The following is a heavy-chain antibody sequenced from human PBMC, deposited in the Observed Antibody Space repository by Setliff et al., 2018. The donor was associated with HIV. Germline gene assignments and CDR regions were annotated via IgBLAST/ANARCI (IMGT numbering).Heavy chain of an antibody. V-gene: IGHV2-5*01. CDR3: ARGLRYYSGSASYISFDL. CDR1: GFSLSTSGVG. CDR2: IYWNDDK. Sequence: ESGPTLVNPTQTLTLTCTFSGFSLSTSGVGVGWIRQPPGKALEWLALIYWNDDKRYSPSLKSRLTITTDSSLNTAYLELSSLRSDDTAVYFCARGLRYYSGSASYISFDLWGQGTLVTVSS. J-gene: IGHJ4*02. D-gene: IGHD2-15*01.